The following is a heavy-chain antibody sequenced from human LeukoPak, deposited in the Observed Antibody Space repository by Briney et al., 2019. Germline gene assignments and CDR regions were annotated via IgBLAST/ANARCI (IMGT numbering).Heavy chain of an antibody. CDR3: ARRNGFGKWLRGFGYAFDI. D-gene: IGHD5-12*01. CDR1: GYSFTSYW. J-gene: IGHJ3*02. V-gene: IGHV5-51*01. Sequence: GESLQISCKGSGYSFTSYWIGWVRQLPGKGLEWMGIIYPGDSDTRYSPSFQGQVTISADKSISTAYLQWSSLKASDTAMYYCARRNGFGKWLRGFGYAFDIWGQGTMVTVSS. CDR2: IYPGDSDT.